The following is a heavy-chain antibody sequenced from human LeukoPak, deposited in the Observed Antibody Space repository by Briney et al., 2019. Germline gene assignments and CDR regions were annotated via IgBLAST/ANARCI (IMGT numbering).Heavy chain of an antibody. CDR1: GGSFSGYY. Sequence: PSETLSLTCAVYGGSFSGYYWSWLRQPPGKGLEWIGEINHSGSTSYNPSLKRRVTISVDAYKNQFSLKLSSVTAADTAVYYCARGGYDRDPWGQGTLVTVSS. J-gene: IGHJ5*02. V-gene: IGHV4-34*01. CDR2: INHSGST. CDR3: ARGGYDRDP. D-gene: IGHD2-2*01.